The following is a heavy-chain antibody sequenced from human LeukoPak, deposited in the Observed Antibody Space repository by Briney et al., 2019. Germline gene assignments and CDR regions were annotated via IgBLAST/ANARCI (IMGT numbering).Heavy chain of an antibody. CDR2: INPGNGAT. Sequence: ASVKVSCKASGYSLSDYHLHWVRQAPGQGLEWMGDINPGNGATKYAQKFQGRVTMTRDTSISTVDMDLSGLTPDDTAVYYCARDPQYTFGYPTYDCWGQGTLVTVSS. V-gene: IGHV1-2*02. CDR1: GYSLSDYH. CDR3: ARDPQYTFGYPTYDC. J-gene: IGHJ4*02. D-gene: IGHD2-2*03.